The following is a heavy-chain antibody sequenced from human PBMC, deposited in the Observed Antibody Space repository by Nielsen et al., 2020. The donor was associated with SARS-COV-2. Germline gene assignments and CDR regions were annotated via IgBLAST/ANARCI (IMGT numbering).Heavy chain of an antibody. V-gene: IGHV2-5*02. J-gene: IGHJ3*02. CDR3: AHRRWYYGSGRKSDAFDI. D-gene: IGHD3-10*01. Sequence: SGLTLVKPTQTLTLTCTFSGFSLSTSGVGVGWIRQPPGKALEWLALIYWDDDKRYSPSLKSRLTITKDTSKNQVVLTMTNMDPVDTATYYCAHRRWYYGSGRKSDAFDIWGQGTMVTVSS. CDR1: GFSLSTSGVG. CDR2: IYWDDDK.